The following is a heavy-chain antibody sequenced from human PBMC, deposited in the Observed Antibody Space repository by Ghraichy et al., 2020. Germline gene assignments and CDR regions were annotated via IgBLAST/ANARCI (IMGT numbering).Heavy chain of an antibody. CDR3: SRHSGGYSGYGGFDP. CDR2: IYYSGST. CDR1: GGSISSSSYY. Sequence: SETLSLPCTISGGSISSSSYYWGWIRQPPGKGLEWIGSIYYSGSTYYNPSLKSRVTISVDTSKNQFSLKLSSVTAADTAVSYCSRHSGGYSGYGGFDPWGQGTLVTVSS. J-gene: IGHJ5*02. V-gene: IGHV4-39*01. D-gene: IGHD5-12*01.